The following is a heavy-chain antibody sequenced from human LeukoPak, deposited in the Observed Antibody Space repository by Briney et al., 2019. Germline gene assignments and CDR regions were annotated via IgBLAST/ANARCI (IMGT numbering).Heavy chain of an antibody. CDR2: IYYSGST. CDR3: ARELNGANWFDP. J-gene: IGHJ5*02. D-gene: IGHD4-17*01. Sequence: SETLSLTCTVSGGSISSYYWSWIRQPPGKGLEWIGYIYYSGSTNYNPSLKSRVTISVDTSKNQFSLKLSSVTAADTAVYYCARELNGANWFDPWGQGTLVTVSS. V-gene: IGHV4-59*12. CDR1: GGSISSYY.